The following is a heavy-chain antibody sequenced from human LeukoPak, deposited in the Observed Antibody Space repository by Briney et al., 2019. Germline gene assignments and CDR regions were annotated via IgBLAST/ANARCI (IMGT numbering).Heavy chain of an antibody. CDR1: RFTFSSYW. V-gene: IGHV3-74*01. D-gene: IGHD6-13*01. J-gene: IGHJ5*02. CDR2: INSDGSNT. CDR3: ARDGSSSGIP. Sequence: GGSLRLSCAASRFTFSSYWMYWVRQAPGKGLVWVSRINSDGSNTNYADSVKGRFTISRDNAKNSLYLQMNSLRAEDTAVYYCARDGSSSGIPWGQGTLVTVSS.